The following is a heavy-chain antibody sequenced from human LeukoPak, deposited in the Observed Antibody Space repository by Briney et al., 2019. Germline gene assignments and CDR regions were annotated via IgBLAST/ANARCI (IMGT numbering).Heavy chain of an antibody. D-gene: IGHD4-11*01. CDR1: GYTFSGYY. Sequence: ASVKVSCKASGYTFSGYYMHWVRQAPGQGLEWMGWINPNSGGTNCAQKFQGRVTMTRDTSITTAYMELSRLRSDDTAVYYCARGGLPYGFDIWGQGTMVTVFS. J-gene: IGHJ3*02. V-gene: IGHV1-2*02. CDR3: ARGGLPYGFDI. CDR2: INPNSGGT.